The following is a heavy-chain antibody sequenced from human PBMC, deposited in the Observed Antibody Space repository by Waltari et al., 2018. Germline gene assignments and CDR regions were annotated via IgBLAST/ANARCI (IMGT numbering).Heavy chain of an antibody. V-gene: IGHV3-33*06. CDR3: AKDGSASRLVRYYLDS. CDR1: GFTFSRCA. D-gene: IGHD2-8*02. CDR2: IWYDGSYK. J-gene: IGHJ4*02. Sequence: QVPLVESGGGVVQPGRSLRLSCAASGFTFSRCALHRVRQAPGKGVEWVAVIWYDGSYKFYADSVKGRFSISRDNPKNTLHLQMDSLRAEDSAIYYCAKDGSASRLVRYYLDSWGPGTLVTVSS.